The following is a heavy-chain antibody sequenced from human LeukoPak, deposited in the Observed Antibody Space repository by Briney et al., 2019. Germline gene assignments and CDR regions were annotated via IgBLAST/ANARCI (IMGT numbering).Heavy chain of an antibody. J-gene: IGHJ4*02. CDR1: GGSFSGYY. V-gene: IGHV4-34*01. CDR3: ARVVYYDSSGYYYWFDY. D-gene: IGHD3-22*01. CDR2: INRSGST. Sequence: SETLSLTCAVYGGSFSGYYWSWIRQPPGKGLEWIGEINRSGSTNYNPSLKSRVTISVDTSKNQFSLKLSSVTAADTAVYYCARVVYYDSSGYYYWFDYWGQGTLVTVSS.